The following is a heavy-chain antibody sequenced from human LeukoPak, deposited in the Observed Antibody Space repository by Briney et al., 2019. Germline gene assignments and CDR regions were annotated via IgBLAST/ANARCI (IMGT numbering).Heavy chain of an antibody. Sequence: ASVKVSCKASGGTFSSYAISWVRQAPGQGLEWMGGIIPIFGTANYAQKFQGRVTITADESTSTAYMELSSLRSEDTAVYYCARSPTGQLCSSTSRSTYYYYGMDVWGQGTTVTVSS. CDR3: ARSPTGQLCSSTSRSTYYYYGMDV. D-gene: IGHD2-2*01. CDR1: GGTFSSYA. V-gene: IGHV1-69*13. CDR2: IIPIFGTA. J-gene: IGHJ6*02.